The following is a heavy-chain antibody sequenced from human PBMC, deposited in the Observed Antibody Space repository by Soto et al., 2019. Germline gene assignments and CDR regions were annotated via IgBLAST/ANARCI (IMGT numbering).Heavy chain of an antibody. Sequence: EVLSAAWSVAGACMISSTSCWGWTRQPPGKGLEWIGSIYYSGSTYYNPSLKSRVTISGDTSKNQLSLNTRAVTAADTAVYYCATLDSGTTGYYYGMDVWGQGTTVTVSS. CDR3: ATLDSGTTGYYYGMDV. D-gene: IGHD3-10*01. V-gene: IGHV4-39*01. J-gene: IGHJ6*02. CDR1: GACMISSTSC. CDR2: IYYSGST.